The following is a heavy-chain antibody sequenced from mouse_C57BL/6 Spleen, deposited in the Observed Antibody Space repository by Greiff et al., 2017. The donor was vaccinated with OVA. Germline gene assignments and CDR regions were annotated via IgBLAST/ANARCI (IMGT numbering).Heavy chain of an antibody. CDR1: GFNIKDYY. CDR2: IDPEDGDT. J-gene: IGHJ1*03. D-gene: IGHD1-1*01. CDR3: TTTYYSSSSYWYFDV. V-gene: IGHV14-1*01. Sequence: VQLQQSGAELVRPGASVKLSCTASGFNIKDYYMHWVKQRPEQGLEWIGRIDPEDGDTEYAPKFQGKATMTADTSSNTAYLQLSSLTSEDTAVYYCTTTYYSSSSYWYFDVWGTGTTVTVSS.